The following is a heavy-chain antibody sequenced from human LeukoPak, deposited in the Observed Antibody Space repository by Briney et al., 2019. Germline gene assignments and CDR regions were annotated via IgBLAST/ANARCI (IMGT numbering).Heavy chain of an antibody. D-gene: IGHD1-26*01. CDR1: GYSFTNNW. V-gene: IGHV5-51*01. CDR2: IYPADSDT. Sequence: GESLKISCQVSGYSFTNNWIAWVCQVPGKGLEWMGIIYPADSDTRYSPSFQGQVTISADKSIDTAYLQWSSLRASDTAMYFCARPRYQVGGAEAFDIWGQGTMVTVSS. CDR3: ARPRYQVGGAEAFDI. J-gene: IGHJ3*02.